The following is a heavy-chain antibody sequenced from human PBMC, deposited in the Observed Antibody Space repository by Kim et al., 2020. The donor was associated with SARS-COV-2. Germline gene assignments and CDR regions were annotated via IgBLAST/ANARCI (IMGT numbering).Heavy chain of an antibody. CDR1: GFTFSTYA. J-gene: IGHJ2*01. Sequence: GGSLRLSCAASGFTFSTYAMTWVRQAPGKGLEWVSAISGSGGNTYYADSVKGRFTISRDNSKSTLFLQMNSLGAEDTAVYYCARDRYCSSTRCYGMGWY. CDR3: ARDRYCSSTRCYGMGWY. D-gene: IGHD2-2*01. V-gene: IGHV3-23*01. CDR2: ISGSGGNT.